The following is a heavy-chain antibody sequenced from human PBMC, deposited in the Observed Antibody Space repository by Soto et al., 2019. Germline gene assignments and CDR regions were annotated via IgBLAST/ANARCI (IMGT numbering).Heavy chain of an antibody. CDR1: GGSFSGYY. CDR3: ARGRPKNFDY. J-gene: IGHJ4*02. Sequence: SETLSLTCAVYGGSFSGYYWSWIRQPPGKGLEWIGEINHSGSTNYNPSLKSRVTISVDTSKNQFSLKLSSVTAADTAVYYCARGRPKNFDYWGQGTLVTSPQ. CDR2: INHSGST. V-gene: IGHV4-34*01.